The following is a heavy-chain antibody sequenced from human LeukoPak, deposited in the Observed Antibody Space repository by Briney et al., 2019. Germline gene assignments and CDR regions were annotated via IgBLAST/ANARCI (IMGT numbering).Heavy chain of an antibody. D-gene: IGHD3-3*01. Sequence: GGSLRLSCAASGFTFSSYGMHWVRQAPGKGLEWEAVISYDGSNKYYADSVKGRFTISRDNSKNTLYLQMNSLRAEDTAVYYCARGTSHDFWSGYRSVDYYMDVWGKGTTVTVSS. CDR1: GFTFSSYG. J-gene: IGHJ6*03. V-gene: IGHV3-30*03. CDR2: ISYDGSNK. CDR3: ARGTSHDFWSGYRSVDYYMDV.